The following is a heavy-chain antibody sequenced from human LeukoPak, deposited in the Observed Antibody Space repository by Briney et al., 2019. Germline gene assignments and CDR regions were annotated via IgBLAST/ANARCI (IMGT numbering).Heavy chain of an antibody. J-gene: IGHJ6*03. CDR3: ARYSNSPYYYYYMDV. V-gene: IGHV3-7*01. CDR2: IKQDGSEK. Sequence: PGGSLRLSCAASGFTFSSYWMSWVRQAPGKGLEWVANIKQDGSEKYYVDSVKGRFTISRDNAMNSLYLQMNSLRAEDTAVYYCARYSNSPYYYYYMDVWGKGTTVTVSS. CDR1: GFTFSSYW. D-gene: IGHD4-11*01.